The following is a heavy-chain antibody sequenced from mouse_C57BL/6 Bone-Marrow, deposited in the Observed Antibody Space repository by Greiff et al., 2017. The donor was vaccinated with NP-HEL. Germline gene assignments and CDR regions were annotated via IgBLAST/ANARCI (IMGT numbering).Heavy chain of an antibody. V-gene: IGHV7-3*01. CDR1: GFTFTDYY. CDR3: ARSSLYDYEFAY. Sequence: EVQLQESGGGLVQPGGSLSLSCAASGFTFTDYYMSWVRQPPGKALEWLGFIRNKANGYTTEYSASVKGRFTISRDNSQSILYLQMNALRAEDSATYYCARSSLYDYEFAYWGQGTLVTVSA. D-gene: IGHD2-4*01. J-gene: IGHJ3*01. CDR2: IRNKANGYTT.